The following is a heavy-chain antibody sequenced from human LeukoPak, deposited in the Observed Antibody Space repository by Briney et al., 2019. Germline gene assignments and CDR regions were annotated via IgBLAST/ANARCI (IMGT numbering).Heavy chain of an antibody. CDR3: AKGHHLGYCSSTSCYSLDY. V-gene: IGHV3-23*01. Sequence: GGSLRLSCAASGFTFSSYAMSRVRQAPGKGLEWVSAISGSGGSTYYADSVKGRFTISRDNSKNTLYLQMNSLRAEDTAVYYCAKGHHLGYCSSTSCYSLDYWGQGTLVTVSS. CDR1: GFTFSSYA. J-gene: IGHJ4*02. D-gene: IGHD2-2*01. CDR2: ISGSGGST.